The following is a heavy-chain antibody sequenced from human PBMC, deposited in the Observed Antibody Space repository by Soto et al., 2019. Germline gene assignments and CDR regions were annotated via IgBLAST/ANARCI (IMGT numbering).Heavy chain of an antibody. CDR3: ARDRGSDDPIDY. J-gene: IGHJ4*02. CDR2: IWHDGNNK. Sequence: QVHLVESGGGEVQPGRSLRLSCGASGFTLSDYGMHWVHQAPGKGLEWVAVIWHDGNNKYYADSVRGRFTVSRDNSKNTLYLEMNSLRVEDTAVYYCARDRGSDDPIDYWGQGTKVIVSS. V-gene: IGHV3-33*08. CDR1: GFTLSDYG. D-gene: IGHD2-21*01.